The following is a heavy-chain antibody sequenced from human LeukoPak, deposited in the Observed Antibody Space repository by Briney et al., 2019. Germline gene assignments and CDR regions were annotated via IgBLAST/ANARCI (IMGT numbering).Heavy chain of an antibody. CDR2: ISSSGSTI. D-gene: IGHD3-16*01. J-gene: IGHJ4*02. CDR3: ARELRTFDS. V-gene: IGHV3-48*03. CDR1: GFTFSSYE. Sequence: GGSLRLSCAASGFTFSSYEMNWVRQAPGKGLERVSYISSSGSTIYYADSVKGRFTISRDKAKNSLYLQMNSLRAEDTAVYYCARELRTFDSWGQGTLVTVSS.